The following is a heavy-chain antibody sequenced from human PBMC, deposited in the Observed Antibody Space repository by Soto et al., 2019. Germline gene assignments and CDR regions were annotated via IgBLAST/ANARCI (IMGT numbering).Heavy chain of an antibody. D-gene: IGHD3-22*01. CDR1: GGTFSSYA. Sequence: SGTGSCKASGGTFSSYALGWVRQAPGQGLEWMGGIIPIFGTANYAQKFQGRVTITADESTSTAYMELSSLRSEDTAVYYCAGYDSSGYLDMVAFDIWGQGTMVPVS. V-gene: IGHV1-69*01. J-gene: IGHJ3*02. CDR2: IIPIFGTA. CDR3: AGYDSSGYLDMVAFDI.